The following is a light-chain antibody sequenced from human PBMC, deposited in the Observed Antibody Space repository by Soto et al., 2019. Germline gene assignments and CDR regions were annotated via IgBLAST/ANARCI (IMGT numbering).Light chain of an antibody. V-gene: IGLV2-8*01. J-gene: IGLJ2*01. CDR1: SSDVGGYNH. Sequence: QSVLTQPPSASGSPGQSVAISCTGTSSDVGGYNHVSWYQHHPGKAPKLMIYEVSKRPSGVPDRFSGSKSGNTASLTVSGLQAEDEADYYCASYAGSNNFVVFGGGTKLTVL. CDR3: ASYAGSNNFVV. CDR2: EVS.